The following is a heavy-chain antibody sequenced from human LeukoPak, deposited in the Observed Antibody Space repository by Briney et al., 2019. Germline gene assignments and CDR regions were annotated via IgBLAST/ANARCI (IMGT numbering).Heavy chain of an antibody. D-gene: IGHD2-2*01. V-gene: IGHV4-59*01. CDR1: GGSISSYY. CDR2: IYYSGST. J-gene: IGHJ6*02. Sequence: SETLSLTCTVSGGSISSYYWGWIRQPPGKGLEWIGYIYYSGSTNYNPSLKSRVTISVDTSKNQFSLKLSSVTAADTAVYYCARGSDCSSTSCYLTYYYYYGMDVWGQGTTVTVS. CDR3: ARGSDCSSTSCYLTYYYYYGMDV.